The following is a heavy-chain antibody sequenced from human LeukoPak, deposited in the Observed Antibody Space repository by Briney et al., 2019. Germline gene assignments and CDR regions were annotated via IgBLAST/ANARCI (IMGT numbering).Heavy chain of an antibody. CDR1: GFTFSNYA. D-gene: IGHD2-15*01. CDR3: ASRYCSGGSCYSDWFDP. Sequence: GGSLRLSCAASGFTFSNYAMNWVRQAPGKGLEWVSGITSSGGSIYYADSVMGRFTISRDNSKNTLYLQMNSLRAEDTAVYYCASRYCSGGSCYSDWFDPWGQGTLVTVSS. J-gene: IGHJ5*02. CDR2: ITSSGGSI. V-gene: IGHV3-23*01.